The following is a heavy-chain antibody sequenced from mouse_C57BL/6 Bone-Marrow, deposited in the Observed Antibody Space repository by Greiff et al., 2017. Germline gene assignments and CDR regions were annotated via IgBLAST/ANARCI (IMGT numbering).Heavy chain of an antibody. D-gene: IGHD1-1*01. CDR1: GYTFTSYW. CDR3: ARDYYGSSYWYFDV. CDR2: IDPNSGGT. Sequence: KQSCKASGYTFTSYWMHWVKQRPGRGLEWIGRIDPNSGGTKYNEKFKSKATLTVDKPSSTAYMQLSSLTSEDSAVYYCARDYYGSSYWYFDVWGTGTTVTVSS. J-gene: IGHJ1*03. V-gene: IGHV1-72*01.